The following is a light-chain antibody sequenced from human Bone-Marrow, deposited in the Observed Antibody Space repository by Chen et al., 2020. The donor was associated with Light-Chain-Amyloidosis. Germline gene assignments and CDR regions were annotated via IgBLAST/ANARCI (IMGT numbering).Light chain of an antibody. V-gene: IGLV3-25*03. CDR1: DLPTKY. CDR3: QSADSSGTYEVI. J-gene: IGLJ2*01. Sequence: SYELTQPPSVSVSPGQTVRITCSGDDLPTKYAYWYQQKPGQAPVLVIHRDTERPSGISERFSGSSSGTTATLTISGVQAEDEADYHCQSADSSGTYEVIFGGGTQLTVL. CDR2: RDT.